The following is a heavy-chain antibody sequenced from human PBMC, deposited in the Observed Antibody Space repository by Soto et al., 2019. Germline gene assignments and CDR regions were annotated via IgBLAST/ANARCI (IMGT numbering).Heavy chain of an antibody. CDR3: ARDGGAY. Sequence: QVQLVESGGGVVQPGRSLRLSCAASGFTFSSYAMHWFRRDPGKGLEWMAVMSYDGSNKYYADSVKGRFTISRDNSKNTLYLQMNSLRHEDTALYYCARDGGAYWGQGALVIVSS. J-gene: IGHJ4*02. CDR2: MSYDGSNK. CDR1: GFTFSSYA. V-gene: IGHV3-30-3*01. D-gene: IGHD3-16*01.